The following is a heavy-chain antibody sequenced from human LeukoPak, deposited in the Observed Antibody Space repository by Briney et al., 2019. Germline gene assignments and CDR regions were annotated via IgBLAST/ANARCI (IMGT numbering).Heavy chain of an antibody. V-gene: IGHV3-21*03. J-gene: IGHJ4*02. CDR3: TTDDFWSGPESD. CDR2: ISSSSSYI. D-gene: IGHD3-3*01. Sequence: GGSLRLSCAASGFTFSSYSMNWVRQAPGKGLEWVSSISSSSSYIYYADSVKGRFTISRDNAKNSLYLQMNSLKTEDTAVYYCTTDDFWSGPESDWGQGTLVTVSS. CDR1: GFTFSSYS.